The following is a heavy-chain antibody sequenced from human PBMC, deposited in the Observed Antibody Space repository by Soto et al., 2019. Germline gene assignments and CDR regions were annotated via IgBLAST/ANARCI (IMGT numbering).Heavy chain of an antibody. V-gene: IGHV1-18*01. CDR2: ISAYNGKA. Sequence: ASVKVSCKASGYTFTSYGISWVRQAPGQGLEWMGWISAYNGKANYAQKFQGRVTMTTDTSTSTVYMELSSLRSEDTAVYYCARGTPVTTYYYYYGMDVWGQGTTVTVSS. J-gene: IGHJ6*02. CDR1: GYTFTSYG. D-gene: IGHD4-17*01. CDR3: ARGTPVTTYYYYYGMDV.